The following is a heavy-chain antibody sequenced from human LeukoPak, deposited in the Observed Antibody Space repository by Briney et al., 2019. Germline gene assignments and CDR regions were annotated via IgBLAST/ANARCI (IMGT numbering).Heavy chain of an antibody. CDR1: GGSISSGSYY. D-gene: IGHD6-13*01. Sequence: SKTLSLTCTVSGGSISSGSYYWSWIRQPAGKGLEWIGHIYTSGSTNYNPSLKSRVTISVDTSKNQFSLKLSSVTAADTAVYYCAATAAEIFDYWGQGTLVTVSS. V-gene: IGHV4-61*09. J-gene: IGHJ4*02. CDR3: AATAAEIFDY. CDR2: IYTSGST.